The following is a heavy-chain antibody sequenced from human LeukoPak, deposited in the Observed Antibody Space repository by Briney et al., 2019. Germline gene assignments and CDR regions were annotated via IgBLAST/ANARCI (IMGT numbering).Heavy chain of an antibody. CDR3: ARGYCSSTSCYFVVGNWFDP. CDR2: INHSGST. Sequence: KTSETLSLTCAVYGGSFSGYYWSWIRQPPGKGLEWIGEINHSGSTNYNPSLKSRVTISVDTSKNQFSLKLSSVTAADAAVYYCARGYCSSTSCYFVVGNWFDPWGQGTLVTVSS. J-gene: IGHJ5*02. D-gene: IGHD2-2*01. CDR1: GGSFSGYY. V-gene: IGHV4-34*01.